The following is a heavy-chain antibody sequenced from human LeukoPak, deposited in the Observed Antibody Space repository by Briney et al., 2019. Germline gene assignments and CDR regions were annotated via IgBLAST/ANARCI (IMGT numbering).Heavy chain of an antibody. CDR2: IYHSGST. J-gene: IGHJ4*02. CDR1: GGSISSSNW. V-gene: IGHV4-4*02. CDR3: ARRTTYAAGYSSGWYDY. Sequence: SGTLSLTCAVSGGSISSSNWWSWVRQPPGKGLEWIGEIYHSGSTNYNPSLKSRVTISVDTSKNQFSLKLTSVTAADTAVYYCARRTTYAAGYSSGWYDYWGQGTLVTVSS. D-gene: IGHD6-19*01.